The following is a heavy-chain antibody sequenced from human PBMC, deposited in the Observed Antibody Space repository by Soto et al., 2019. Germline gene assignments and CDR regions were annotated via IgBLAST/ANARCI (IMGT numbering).Heavy chain of an antibody. D-gene: IGHD3-9*01. CDR1: GGTFSSYA. V-gene: IGHV1-69*01. CDR3: ARELRYFDWLLKSLDP. CDR2: IIPIFGTT. J-gene: IGHJ5*02. Sequence: QVQLVQSGAEVKKPGSSVKVSCKASGGTFSSYAISWVRQAPGQGLEWMGGIIPIFGTTNYAQKFQGRVMITADESTSTAYMELSSLRSEDTAVYYCARELRYFDWLLKSLDPWGQGTLVTVSS.